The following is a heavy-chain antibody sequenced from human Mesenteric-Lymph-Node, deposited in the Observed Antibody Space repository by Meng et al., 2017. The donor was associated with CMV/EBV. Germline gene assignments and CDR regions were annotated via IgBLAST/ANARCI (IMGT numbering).Heavy chain of an antibody. CDR2: IYYSGST. CDR1: GGSVSSGSYY. CDR3: ARDGGNSDWYFDL. D-gene: IGHD4-23*01. Sequence: SETLSLTCTVSGGSVSSGSYYWSWIRQPPGKGLEWIGYIYYSGSTNYNPSLKSRVTISVDTSKNQFSLKLSSVTAADTAVYYCARDGGNSDWYFDLWGRGTLVTVSS. V-gene: IGHV4-61*01. J-gene: IGHJ2*01.